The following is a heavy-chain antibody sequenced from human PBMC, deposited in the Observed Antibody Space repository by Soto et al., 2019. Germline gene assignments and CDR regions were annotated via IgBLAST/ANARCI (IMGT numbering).Heavy chain of an antibody. D-gene: IGHD1-26*01. CDR1: GFTFSSYS. Sequence: EVQLLESGGGLVQPGGSLRLSCAASGFTFSSYSMNWVRQAPGKGLEWVSSISSSSSYIYYADSVKGRFTISRDNAKNSLYLQMNSLRAEDTAVYYCASRSVYSGSFDYWGQGTLVTVSS. V-gene: IGHV3-21*01. J-gene: IGHJ4*02. CDR2: ISSSSSYI. CDR3: ASRSVYSGSFDY.